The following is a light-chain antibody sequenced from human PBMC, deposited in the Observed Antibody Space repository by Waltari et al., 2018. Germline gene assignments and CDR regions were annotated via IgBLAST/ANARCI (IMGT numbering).Light chain of an antibody. J-gene: IGLJ2*01. CDR1: SSDIGRYNY. CDR2: DVS. V-gene: IGLV2-14*03. CDR3: SSYTTSTTVI. Sequence: QSALTQPASVSASPGQSITIPCTGTSSDIGRYNYVSWYQQHPGNAPKLLIFDVSKRPSCVSNRFSGSKSADTASLTISGLQSEDEADYYCSSYTTSTTVIFGGGTKLTVL.